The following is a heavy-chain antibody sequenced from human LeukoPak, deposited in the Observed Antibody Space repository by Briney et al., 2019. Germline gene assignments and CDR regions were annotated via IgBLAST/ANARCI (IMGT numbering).Heavy chain of an antibody. V-gene: IGHV1-18*01. J-gene: IGHJ3*02. CDR1: GYTLTSSG. Sequence: ASVKASCKASGYTLTSSGFSWVRQAPGQGLEWMGWISGYNNNRNYAQNLQGRVTMTTDTSTSTAYMELRSLRSDDTAVYSCATSPTSGGSYADPVDIWGQGTMVTVSS. D-gene: IGHD2-15*01. CDR2: ISGYNNNR. CDR3: ATSPTSGGSYADPVDI.